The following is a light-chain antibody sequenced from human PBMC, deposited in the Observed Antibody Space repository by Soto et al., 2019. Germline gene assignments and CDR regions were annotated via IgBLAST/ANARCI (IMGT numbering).Light chain of an antibody. CDR1: QSVSSSY. J-gene: IGKJ1*01. Sequence: VLSQCPGNRSLSPGERATLSCRASQSVSSSYLAWYQQKPGQAPRLLIYGASSRATGIPDRFSGSGSGTDFTLTISRLEPEDFEVYYCQQYGSSPTFGQGTKVDIK. CDR2: GAS. V-gene: IGKV3-20*01. CDR3: QQYGSSPT.